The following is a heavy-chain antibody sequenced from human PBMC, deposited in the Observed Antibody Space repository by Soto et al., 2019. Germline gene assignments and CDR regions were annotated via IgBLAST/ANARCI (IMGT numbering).Heavy chain of an antibody. CDR3: ARERGGYRYGDY. CDR2: VNIDKGNT. J-gene: IGHJ4*02. V-gene: IGHV1-18*01. D-gene: IGHD5-18*01. Sequence: GPEVKKPGASVRVSCKPSGYPFSNYGISWMRQAPGQGLEWMGWVNIDKGNTKYTQKFQDRVTMTTDTSTSPVYLELRSLRADDAALYYCARERGGYRYGDYWGQGTLVTVSS. CDR1: GYPFSNYG.